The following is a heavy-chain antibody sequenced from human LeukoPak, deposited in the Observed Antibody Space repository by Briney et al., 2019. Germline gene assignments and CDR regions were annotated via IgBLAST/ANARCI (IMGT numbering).Heavy chain of an antibody. CDR2: ITGGGSGI. D-gene: IGHD3-9*01. Sequence: GGSLRLSCAASGFTFSNYAMSWVRQAPGKGLERVSAITGGGSGIYYADSMKSRFTISRDNSKNTLYLQINSLRAEDTAVYYYAKWGDYDVLTGYYVSDYWGQGTLVTVSS. J-gene: IGHJ4*02. CDR3: AKWGDYDVLTGYYVSDY. V-gene: IGHV3-23*01. CDR1: GFTFSNYA.